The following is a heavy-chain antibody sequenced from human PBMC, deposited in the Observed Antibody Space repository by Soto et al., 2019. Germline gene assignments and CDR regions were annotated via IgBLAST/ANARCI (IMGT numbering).Heavy chain of an antibody. D-gene: IGHD4-4*01. J-gene: IGHJ4*02. CDR3: ARTSNGDYFDY. CDR2: IYHSGST. Sequence: SETLSLTCAVSGGSISSGGYSWSWIRQPPGKGLEWIGYIYHSGSTYYNPSPKSRVTISVDRSKNQFSLKLSSVTAADTAVYYCARTSNGDYFDYWGQGTLVTVSS. V-gene: IGHV4-30-2*01. CDR1: GGSISSGGYS.